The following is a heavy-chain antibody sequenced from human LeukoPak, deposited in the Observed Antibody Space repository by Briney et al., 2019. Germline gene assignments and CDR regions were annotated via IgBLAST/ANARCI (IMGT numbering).Heavy chain of an antibody. J-gene: IGHJ4*02. CDR2: VDTDGVTT. Sequence: PGGSLRLSCAASGFTLSNFWMHWVRQAPGKGLEWVSRVDTDGVTTYYADSVKGRFTISRDNSKNSLYLQMNSLRAEDTAVYYCVKERGLLFDYWGQGTLVTVSS. V-gene: IGHV3-74*01. D-gene: IGHD3-10*01. CDR1: GFTLSNFW. CDR3: VKERGLLFDY.